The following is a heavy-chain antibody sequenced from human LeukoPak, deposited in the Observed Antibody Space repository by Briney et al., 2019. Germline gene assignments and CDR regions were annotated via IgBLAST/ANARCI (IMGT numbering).Heavy chain of an antibody. CDR1: GYTFTGYY. Sequence: GASVKVSCKASGYTFTGYYMHWVRQAPGQGLEWMGRINPNSGGTNYAQKFQGRVTMTRDTSISTAYMELSRLRSDDTAVYYCARDMVAVAGTSAFDIWGQGTMVTVSS. V-gene: IGHV1-2*06. CDR2: INPNSGGT. CDR3: ARDMVAVAGTSAFDI. D-gene: IGHD6-19*01. J-gene: IGHJ3*02.